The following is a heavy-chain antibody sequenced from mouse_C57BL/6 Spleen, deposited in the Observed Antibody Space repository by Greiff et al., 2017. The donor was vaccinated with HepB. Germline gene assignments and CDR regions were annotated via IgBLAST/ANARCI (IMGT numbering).Heavy chain of an antibody. D-gene: IGHD1-2*01. V-gene: IGHV5-4*03. CDR2: ISDGGSYT. CDR1: GFTFSSYA. J-gene: IGHJ3*01. CDR3: ARGEELRLPWFAY. Sequence: EVKLVESGGGLVKPGGSLKLSCAASGFTFSSYAMSWVRQTPEKRLEWVATISDGGSYTYYPDNVKGRFTISRDNAKNNLYLQMSHLKSEDTAMYYCARGEELRLPWFAYWGQGTLVTVSA.